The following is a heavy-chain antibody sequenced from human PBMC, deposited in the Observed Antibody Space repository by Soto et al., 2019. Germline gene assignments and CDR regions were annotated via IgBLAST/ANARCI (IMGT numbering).Heavy chain of an antibody. CDR1: GGPISSYY. V-gene: IGHV4-59*01. CDR2: IYYSGNT. Sequence: SETLSLTCTVSGGPISSYYWSWIRQPPGKGLEWIGYIYYSGNTNYNPSLKSRVTISVDTSKNQFSLKLSSVTAADTAVYYCARDGSGTYYYGMDVWGKGTTVTVSS. J-gene: IGHJ6*04. CDR3: ARDGSGTYYYGMDV. D-gene: IGHD3-10*01.